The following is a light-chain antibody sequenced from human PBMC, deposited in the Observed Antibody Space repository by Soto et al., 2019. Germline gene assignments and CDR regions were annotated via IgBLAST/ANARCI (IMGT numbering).Light chain of an antibody. Sequence: DIQMTQSPSALSASVVDGFTISFRASQSISNCLAWYQQKPGKAPKLLIYDASSLESGVPSRFSGSGSETEFTLTISSLLPDDFATYYCQQYNRYWTFGQGTKVDI. CDR3: QQYNRYWT. J-gene: IGKJ1*01. CDR2: DAS. CDR1: QSISNC. V-gene: IGKV1-5*01.